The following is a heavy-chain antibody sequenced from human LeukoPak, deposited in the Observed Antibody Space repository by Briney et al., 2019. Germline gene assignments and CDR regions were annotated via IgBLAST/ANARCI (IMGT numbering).Heavy chain of an antibody. V-gene: IGHV1-8*01. J-gene: IGHJ4*02. Sequence: ASVRVSCKASRYAFNIYDINWVRQATGQGREWMGWINLDSVNTGFAQKFQGRVTMTRNTSITTAYMELSSLRFEDTAVYYCAVHLPGDYLDRWGQGTLVTVSS. CDR3: AVHLPGDYLDR. CDR2: INLDSVNT. CDR1: RYAFNIYD.